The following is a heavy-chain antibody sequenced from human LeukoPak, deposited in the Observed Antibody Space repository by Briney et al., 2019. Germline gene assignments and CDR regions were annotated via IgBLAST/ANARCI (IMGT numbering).Heavy chain of an antibody. D-gene: IGHD6-6*01. CDR1: GFTFNNYG. CDR3: AKDRTTYTSSSFYFDS. CDR2: IRYDGINK. V-gene: IGHV3-30*02. J-gene: IGHJ4*02. Sequence: GGSLRLSCAASGFTFNNYGVHWVRQAPGKGLEWVAFIRYDGINKCYADSVKGRFTISRDNSKSMLYLQMNSLRAEDTARYYCAKDRTTYTSSSFYFDSWGQGTLVTVSS.